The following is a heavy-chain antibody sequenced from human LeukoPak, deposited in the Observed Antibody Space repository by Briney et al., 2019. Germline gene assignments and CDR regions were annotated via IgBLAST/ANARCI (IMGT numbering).Heavy chain of an antibody. CDR3: ARRGRYYYGSGSYSSLDY. J-gene: IGHJ4*02. Sequence: SETLSLTCTVSGGSISSYYWSWIRQPAGKGLEWIGRIYTSGSTNYNPSLKSRVTMSVDTSKNQFSLKLSSVTAADTAVYYCARRGRYYYGSGSYSSLDYWGQGTLVTVSS. CDR2: IYTSGST. D-gene: IGHD3-10*01. CDR1: GGSISSYY. V-gene: IGHV4-4*07.